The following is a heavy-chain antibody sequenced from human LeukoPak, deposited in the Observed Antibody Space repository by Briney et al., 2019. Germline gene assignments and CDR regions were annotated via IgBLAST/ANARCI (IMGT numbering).Heavy chain of an antibody. J-gene: IGHJ4*02. CDR1: GGAFSGYY. CDR3: ASGIAAEMGC. CDR2: INHSGST. V-gene: IGHV4-34*01. Sequence: SETLSLTCAVYGGAFSGYYWSWIRQPPGKGLEWIGEINHSGSTNYNPSLKSRVTISVDTSKNQFSLKLSSVTAADTAVYYCASGIAAEMGCWGQGTLVTVSS. D-gene: IGHD6-13*01.